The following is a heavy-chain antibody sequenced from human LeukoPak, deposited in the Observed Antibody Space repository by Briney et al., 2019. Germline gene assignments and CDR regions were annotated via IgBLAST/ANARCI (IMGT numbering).Heavy chain of an antibody. D-gene: IGHD3-10*01. V-gene: IGHV6-1*01. J-gene: IGHJ4*02. CDR1: GDSVSSNSAA. CDR3: ARDGKLLWFGELLLFDY. CDR2: TYYRSKWYN. Sequence: SQTLSLTCAISGDSVSSNSAAWNWIRQSPSRGLEWLGRTYYRSKWYNDYAVSVKSRITINSDTSKNQFSLQLNSVTPEDTAVYYCARDGKLLWFGELLLFDYWGQGTLVTVSS.